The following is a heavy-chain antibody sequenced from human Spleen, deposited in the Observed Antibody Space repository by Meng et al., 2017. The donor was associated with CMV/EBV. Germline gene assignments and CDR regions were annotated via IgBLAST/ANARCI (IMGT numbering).Heavy chain of an antibody. D-gene: IGHD3-10*01. CDR1: GYIFVSYG. CDR2: ISAYNGNT. CDR3: ARDYTYYYGSGSLYYFDY. Sequence: ASVKVSCKASGYIFVSYGISWVRQAPGQGLEWMGWISAYNGNTNYAEKFQGRVTMTTDTSTSTAYMELRSLRSDDTAVYYCARDYTYYYGSGSLYYFDYWGQGTLVTVSS. V-gene: IGHV1-18*04. J-gene: IGHJ4*02.